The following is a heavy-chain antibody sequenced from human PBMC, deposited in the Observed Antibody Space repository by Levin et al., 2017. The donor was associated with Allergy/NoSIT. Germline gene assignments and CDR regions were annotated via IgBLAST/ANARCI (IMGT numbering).Heavy chain of an antibody. D-gene: IGHD2-15*01. J-gene: IGHJ4*02. Sequence: GESLKISCAASGFTFSSYYMHWVRQAPGKGLAWVSNIHTDTSVTNYADSVKGRFTISRDNAKNTLYLQMNSPRAEDTAVYYCARGGCSATSCLDYWGQGTLVTVSS. CDR1: GFTFSSYY. CDR2: IHTDTSVT. CDR3: ARGGCSATSCLDY. V-gene: IGHV3-74*01.